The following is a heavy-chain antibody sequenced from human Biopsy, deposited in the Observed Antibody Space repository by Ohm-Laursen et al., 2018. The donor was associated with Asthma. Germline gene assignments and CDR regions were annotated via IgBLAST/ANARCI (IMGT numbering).Heavy chain of an antibody. CDR2: INSVFGTT. Sequence: SSVKVSCKSLGGTFNTYVIGWARQAPGQGLEWMGGINSVFGTTTYPQKFQDRVTITADDSTSTVYMELSSLRSEDTAVYYCARKAGSCISRTCYSLDFWGQGALVTVSS. CDR3: ARKAGSCISRTCYSLDF. CDR1: GGTFNTYV. V-gene: IGHV1-69*01. D-gene: IGHD2-2*01. J-gene: IGHJ4*02.